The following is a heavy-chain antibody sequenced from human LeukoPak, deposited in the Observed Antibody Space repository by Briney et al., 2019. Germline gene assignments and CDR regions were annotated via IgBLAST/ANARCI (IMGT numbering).Heavy chain of an antibody. Sequence: PSETLSLTCTVSGYSISSGYYWGWIRQPPGKGLEWIGSIYHSGSTYYNPSLKSRVTISVDTSKNQFSLKLSSVTAADTAVYYCASHSNYDLHFDYWGQGTLVTVSS. V-gene: IGHV4-38-2*02. CDR1: GYSISSGYY. CDR3: ASHSNYDLHFDY. CDR2: IYHSGST. D-gene: IGHD4-11*01. J-gene: IGHJ4*02.